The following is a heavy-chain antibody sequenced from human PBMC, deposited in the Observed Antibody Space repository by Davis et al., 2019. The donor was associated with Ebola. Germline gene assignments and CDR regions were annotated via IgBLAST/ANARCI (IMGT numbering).Heavy chain of an antibody. CDR3: ARDNKIEVVSNIIWNWFDP. CDR1: GFTLSTYA. J-gene: IGHJ5*02. D-gene: IGHD2-15*01. Sequence: GESLKISCAASGFTLSTYAMHWVRQAPDKGLEWVAVISCDGSLKFYADSVKGRFTISRDNSENTLYLQMNSLRAEDTAVYFCARDNKIEVVSNIIWNWFDPWGQGTLVTVSS. CDR2: ISCDGSLK. V-gene: IGHV3-30-3*01.